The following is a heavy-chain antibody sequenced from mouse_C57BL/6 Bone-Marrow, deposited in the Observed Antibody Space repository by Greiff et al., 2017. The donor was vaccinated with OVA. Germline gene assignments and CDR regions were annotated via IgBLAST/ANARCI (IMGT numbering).Heavy chain of an antibody. J-gene: IGHJ2*01. CDR2: IDPETGGT. CDR1: GYTFTDYE. V-gene: IGHV1-15*01. D-gene: IGHD4-1*01. CDR3: TRKGDWDYFDY. Sequence: QVQLQQSGAELVRPGASVTLSCKASGYTFTDYEMHWVKQTPVHGLEWIGAIDPETGGTAYNQKFKSKAILTADKSSSTAYMELRSLTSEDSAVYYCTRKGDWDYFDYWGQGTTLTVSS.